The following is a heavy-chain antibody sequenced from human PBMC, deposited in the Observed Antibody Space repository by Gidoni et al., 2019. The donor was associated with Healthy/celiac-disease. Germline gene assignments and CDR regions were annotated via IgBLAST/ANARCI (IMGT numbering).Heavy chain of an antibody. CDR1: GGSISSSSYY. CDR3: ASGGVVYVEYFQH. V-gene: IGHV4-39*01. Sequence: QLQLQESGPGLVKPSETLSLTCTVSGGSISSSSYYWGWIRQPPGQGLAWIGGIYSTGSTYYNPSLKSRVTISVDTSKHQFSLKLGSVTAADTAVYYCASGGVVYVEYFQHWGQGTLVTVSS. D-gene: IGHD3-16*01. CDR2: IYSTGST. J-gene: IGHJ1*01.